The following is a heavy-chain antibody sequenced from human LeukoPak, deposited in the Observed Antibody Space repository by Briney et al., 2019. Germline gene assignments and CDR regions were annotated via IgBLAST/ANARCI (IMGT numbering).Heavy chain of an antibody. CDR3: ARGSYSFFDI. CDR1: GGSIRSYY. D-gene: IGHD3-16*02. J-gene: IGHJ3*02. CDR2: IHYTGST. V-gene: IGHV4-59*01. Sequence: PSETLSLTCTVSGGSIRSYYWSWIRQPPGKGLEWIAYIHYTGSTNYSPSLKSRVTISVDTSKKQFSLKLSSVSAADTAVYYCARGSYSFFDIWGQGTMVLVSS.